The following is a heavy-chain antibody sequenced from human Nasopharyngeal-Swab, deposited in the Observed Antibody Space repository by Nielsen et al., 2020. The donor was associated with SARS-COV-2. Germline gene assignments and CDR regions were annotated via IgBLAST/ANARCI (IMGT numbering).Heavy chain of an antibody. CDR2: IIPIFGTA. J-gene: IGHJ6*03. CDR3: ARGQKGSGSYWSRSYFYMDV. Sequence: SVKVSCKASGGTFSSYAISWVRQAPGQGLEWMGGIIPIFGTANYAQKFQGRVTITADESTSTAYMELSSLRAEDTAMYYCARGQKGSGSYWSRSYFYMDVWGKGTTVTVSS. CDR1: GGTFSSYA. D-gene: IGHD3-10*01. V-gene: IGHV1-69*13.